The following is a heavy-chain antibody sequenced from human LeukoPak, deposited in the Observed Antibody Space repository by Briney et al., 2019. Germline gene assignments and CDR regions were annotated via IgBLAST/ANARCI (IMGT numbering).Heavy chain of an antibody. CDR2: INPSGGST. CDR1: GYTFTSYY. J-gene: IGHJ4*02. Sequence: GGSVKVSCKASGYTFTSYYLHWVRQAPGQGLEWMGIINPSGGSTSYAQKFQGRVTMTRDTPTSTVYMELSSLRSEDTAVYYCARDQRSGPFDYWGQGTLVTVSS. D-gene: IGHD3-10*01. V-gene: IGHV1-46*01. CDR3: ARDQRSGPFDY.